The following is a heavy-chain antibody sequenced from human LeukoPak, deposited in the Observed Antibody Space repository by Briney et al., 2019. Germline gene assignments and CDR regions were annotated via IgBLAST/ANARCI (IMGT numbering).Heavy chain of an antibody. J-gene: IGHJ4*02. CDR2: IIPIFGTA. Sequence: SVKVSCKASGGTFSSYAISWVRQAPGQGLEWMGGIIPIFGTANYAQKFQGRVTITADESTSTAYMELSSLRSEDTAVYYCASDSGYSYGYRSKPFDYWGQGTLVTVSS. D-gene: IGHD5-18*01. CDR1: GGTFSSYA. CDR3: ASDSGYSYGYRSKPFDY. V-gene: IGHV1-69*01.